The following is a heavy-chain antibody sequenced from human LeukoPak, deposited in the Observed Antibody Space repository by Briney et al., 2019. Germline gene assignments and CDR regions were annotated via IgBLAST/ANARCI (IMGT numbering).Heavy chain of an antibody. CDR2: INPSGGSR. J-gene: IGHJ4*02. CDR1: GYTFTSYY. V-gene: IGHV1-46*01. Sequence: ASVKVSCKASGYTFTSYYMHWVRQAPGQGLEWMGIINPSGGSRSYAQKFQGRVTMTRDTSTSTVYMELSSLRSEDTAVYYCARDGDCSGGSCYSIYLFDYWGQGTLVTVSS. D-gene: IGHD2-15*01. CDR3: ARDGDCSGGSCYSIYLFDY.